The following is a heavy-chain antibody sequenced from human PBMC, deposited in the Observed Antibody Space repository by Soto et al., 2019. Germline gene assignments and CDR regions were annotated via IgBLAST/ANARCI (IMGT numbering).Heavy chain of an antibody. J-gene: IGHJ4*02. D-gene: IGHD2-2*02. CDR1: GFTVSSSF. CDR3: ARNQYGYNSVDY. CDR2: IYSGGTT. V-gene: IGHV3-53*02. Sequence: EVQLVETGGGLIQPGGSLRLSCAASGFTVSSSFMSWVRQAPGKGLQWVSVIYSGGTTFYADFVEGRFTISRDSSKSTLYLQMNSLRVEDTAVYYCARNQYGYNSVDYWGQGTLVTVSS.